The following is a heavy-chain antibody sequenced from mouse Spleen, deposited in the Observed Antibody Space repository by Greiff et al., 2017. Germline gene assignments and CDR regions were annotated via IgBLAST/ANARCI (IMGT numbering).Heavy chain of an antibody. J-gene: IGHJ4*01. CDR3: ARQRQTGAMDY. CDR2: ISNLAYSI. D-gene: IGHD4-1*01. V-gene: IGHV5-15*01. CDR1: GFTFSDYG. Sequence: VQLKESGGGLVKPGGSLKLSCAASGFTFSDYGMAWVRQAPGKGPEWVAFISNLAYSIYYADTVTGRFTISRENAKNTLYLEMSSLRSEDTAMYYCARQRQTGAMDYWGQGTSVTVSS.